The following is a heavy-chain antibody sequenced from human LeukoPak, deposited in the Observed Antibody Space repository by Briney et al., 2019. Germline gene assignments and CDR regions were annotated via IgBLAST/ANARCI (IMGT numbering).Heavy chain of an antibody. CDR3: VRRDTGWNYFDY. V-gene: IGHV4-59*08. CDR1: GGSINSHY. D-gene: IGHD6-19*01. J-gene: IGHJ4*02. Sequence: PSETLSLTCAVSGGSINSHYWGWIRQPPGKGLQWIGDIYYTGKINYNPSLKSRVTITLDTSKDHLSLNLTSMLAADTAIYYCVRRDTGWNYFDYWGQGILVTVS. CDR2: IYYTGKI.